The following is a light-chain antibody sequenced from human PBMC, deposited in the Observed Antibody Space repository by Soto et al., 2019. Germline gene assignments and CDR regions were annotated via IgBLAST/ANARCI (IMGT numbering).Light chain of an antibody. CDR1: SSDVGNYNY. J-gene: IGLJ1*01. CDR2: EAS. V-gene: IGLV2-18*01. Sequence: QSALTQPASVSGSPGQSITISCTGTSSDVGNYNYVSWYQQPPGTAPKLIIYEASNRPSGVPDRFSGSRSGNTASPTISGLQAADEADYSCSLYTSENTYVFGTGTKVTVL. CDR3: SLYTSENTYV.